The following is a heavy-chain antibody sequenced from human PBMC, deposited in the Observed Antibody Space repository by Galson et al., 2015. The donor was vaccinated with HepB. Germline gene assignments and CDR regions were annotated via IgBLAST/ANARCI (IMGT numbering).Heavy chain of an antibody. CDR1: GFTFSNGW. CDR2: IKSKIDGGTT. Sequence: SLRLSCAVSGFTFSNGWMSWVRQAPGKGLEWVGRIKSKIDGGTTDYAAPVNGRFTISRDDSKNTLYLQMNSLKTEDTAVYYCTTEYYYDSSGLFDYWGQGTLVTVSS. J-gene: IGHJ4*02. CDR3: TTEYYYDSSGLFDY. V-gene: IGHV3-15*01. D-gene: IGHD3-22*01.